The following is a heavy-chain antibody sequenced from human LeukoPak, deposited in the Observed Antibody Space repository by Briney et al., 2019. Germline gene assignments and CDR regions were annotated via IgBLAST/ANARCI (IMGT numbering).Heavy chain of an antibody. V-gene: IGHV3-11*04. CDR3: TRGVAMAI. J-gene: IGHJ4*02. D-gene: IGHD2-15*01. CDR1: GISFSDYY. CDR2: ISGSGDTI. Sequence: PGGSRRLSCAASGISFSDYYMSWIRRAPGKGLEWIAYISGSGDTIKYADFVEGRFTISRDNAKRSVYLEMNSLTDEDTAVYFCTRGVAMAIWSQGTQVTVSS.